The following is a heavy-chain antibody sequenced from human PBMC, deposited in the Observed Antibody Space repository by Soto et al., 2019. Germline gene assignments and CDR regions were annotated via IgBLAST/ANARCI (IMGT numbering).Heavy chain of an antibody. J-gene: IGHJ4*02. D-gene: IGHD6-13*01. Sequence: EVQLLESGGGLVQPGGSLRLSCAASGFTFSSYAMSWVRQAPGKGLEWVSAISGSGGSTYYADSVKGRFTISRDNSKNTLYLQMHSLRAEDTAVYYCAKAHSSSWKHGGYWGQGTLVTVSS. CDR1: GFTFSSYA. CDR3: AKAHSSSWKHGGY. V-gene: IGHV3-23*01. CDR2: ISGSGGST.